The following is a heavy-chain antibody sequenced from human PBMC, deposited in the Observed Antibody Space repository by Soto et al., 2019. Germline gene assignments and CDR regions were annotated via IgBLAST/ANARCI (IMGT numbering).Heavy chain of an antibody. CDR2: INPKSGGT. J-gene: IGHJ6*02. V-gene: IGHV1-2*04. CDR1: GYSFTDYH. Sequence: GASVKVSCKASGYSFTDYHIHWVRQAPGQGLEWLGRINPKSGGTSTAQKFQDWVTMTRDRSISTVYMELTRLRSDDTAVYFCARGHSTDCSNGVCSFFYNHEMDVWGQGTTVTVSS. CDR3: ARGHSTDCSNGVCSFFYNHEMDV. D-gene: IGHD2-8*01.